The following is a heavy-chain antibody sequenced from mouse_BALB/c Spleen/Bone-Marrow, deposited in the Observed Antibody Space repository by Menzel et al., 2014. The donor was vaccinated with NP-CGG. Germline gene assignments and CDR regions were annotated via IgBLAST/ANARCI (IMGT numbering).Heavy chain of an antibody. D-gene: IGHD2-4*01. CDR1: GFTFSDYY. CDR3: ARHSDYDYFDY. V-gene: IGHV5-12*02. J-gene: IGHJ2*01. Sequence: EVQVVESGGGLVQPGGSLKLSRATSGFTFSDYYMYWVRQTPEKRLEWVAYISNGGGSTYYPDTVKGRFTISRDNAKNTLYLQMSRLKSEDTAMYYCARHSDYDYFDYWGQGTTLTVPS. CDR2: ISNGGGST.